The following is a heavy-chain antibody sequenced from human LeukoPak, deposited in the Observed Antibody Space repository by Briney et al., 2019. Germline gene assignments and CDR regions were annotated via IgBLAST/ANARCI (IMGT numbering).Heavy chain of an antibody. CDR1: GFTFSSYS. D-gene: IGHD6-19*01. J-gene: IGHJ6*02. V-gene: IGHV3-21*01. CDR2: ISSSSSYI. CDR3: ASIPIAVAAPSYYYGMDV. Sequence: PGGSLRLSCAASGFTFSSYSMNWVRQAPGKGLEWVSSISSSSSYIYYADSVKGRFTISRDNAKNSLYLQMNSLRAEDTAVYYCASIPIAVAAPSYYYGMDVWGQGTTVTVSS.